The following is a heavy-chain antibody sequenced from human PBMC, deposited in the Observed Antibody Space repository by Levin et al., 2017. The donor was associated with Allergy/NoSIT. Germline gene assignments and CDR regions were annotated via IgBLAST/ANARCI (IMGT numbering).Heavy chain of an antibody. V-gene: IGHV3-74*01. J-gene: IGHJ4*02. CDR2: IKSDGSAT. D-gene: IGHD1-14*01. CDR1: GFTFSNYW. Sequence: LSLTCAASGFTFSNYWMYWVRQAPGKGLVWVSRIKSDGSATSSADSVKGRFTISRDNAKSTLFLQMNSLRVEDTAVYYCARAAEYNKSWFDYWGQGTLVTVSS. CDR3: ARAAEYNKSWFDY.